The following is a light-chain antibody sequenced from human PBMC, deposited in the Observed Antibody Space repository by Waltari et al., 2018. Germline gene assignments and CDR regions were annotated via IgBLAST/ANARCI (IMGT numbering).Light chain of an antibody. CDR3: YSFAGYTTFYV. V-gene: IGLV2-23*02. CDR1: SSHIGAYQS. CDR2: DVS. Sequence: QSALPQTASVSGSPGQSIASSCPGPSSHIGAYQSVSWYHQHPGKAPKVIIYDVSKRPSGISSRFSGSKSDNTASLTISGLQAEDEADYFCYSFAGYTTFYVFGSGTKVTVL. J-gene: IGLJ1*01.